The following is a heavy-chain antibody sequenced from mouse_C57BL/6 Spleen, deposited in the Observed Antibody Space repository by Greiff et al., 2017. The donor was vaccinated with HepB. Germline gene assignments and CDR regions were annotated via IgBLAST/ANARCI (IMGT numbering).Heavy chain of an antibody. CDR2: IYPRDGST. Sequence: QVQLKESGPELVKPGASVKLSCKASGYTFTSYDINWVKQRPGQGLEWIGWIYPRDGSTKYNEKFKGKATLTVDTSSSTAYMELHSLTSEDSAVYFCARPAYYSNCDYFDVWGTGTTVTVSS. V-gene: IGHV1-85*01. CDR1: GYTFTSYD. D-gene: IGHD2-5*01. J-gene: IGHJ1*03. CDR3: ARPAYYSNCDYFDV.